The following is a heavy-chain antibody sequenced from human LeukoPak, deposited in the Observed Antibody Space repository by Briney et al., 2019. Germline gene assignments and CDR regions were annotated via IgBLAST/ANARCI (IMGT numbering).Heavy chain of an antibody. D-gene: IGHD3-9*01. CDR3: ARGPLHNYDILTGYYTPTFHY. J-gene: IGHJ4*02. CDR1: GYTFTSYA. Sequence: GASVKVSCKASGYTFTSYAMHWVRQAPGQRLEWMGWINAGNGNTKYSQKFQGRVTITRATSASTAYMELSSLRSEATAVYYCARGPLHNYDILTGYYTPTFHYGGQGTLVPVSS. CDR2: INAGNGNT. V-gene: IGHV1-3*01.